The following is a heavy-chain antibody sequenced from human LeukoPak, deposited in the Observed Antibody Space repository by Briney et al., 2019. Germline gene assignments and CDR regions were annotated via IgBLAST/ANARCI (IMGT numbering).Heavy chain of an antibody. CDR2: IYSGGRT. CDR1: GFTLSSSY. D-gene: IGHD3-16*01. J-gene: IGHJ4*02. CDR3: AKRARPFGGGFDY. V-gene: IGHV3-53*01. Sequence: GRSLRLSCAASGFTLSSSYMSWVRQAQGKGLEWVSVIYSGGRTSYADSVKGRFTVTRDNSKNTLYLQMNSLRAEDTAVYYCAKRARPFGGGFDYWGQGTLVSVSS.